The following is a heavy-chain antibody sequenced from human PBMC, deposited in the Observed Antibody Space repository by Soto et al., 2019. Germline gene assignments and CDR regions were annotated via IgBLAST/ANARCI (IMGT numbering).Heavy chain of an antibody. J-gene: IGHJ6*02. V-gene: IGHV4-59*01. CDR1: GASISSYH. Sequence: SETLSLTCTVSGASISSYHWLWLRQPPGKALEWIGYIFHSGTTNYNPSLRSRVTISLDTSKNQFSLKLNSVTAADTAVYYCARDPSNYYGLDVWGQGTTVTVSS. D-gene: IGHD4-4*01. CDR2: IFHSGTT. CDR3: ARDPSNYYGLDV.